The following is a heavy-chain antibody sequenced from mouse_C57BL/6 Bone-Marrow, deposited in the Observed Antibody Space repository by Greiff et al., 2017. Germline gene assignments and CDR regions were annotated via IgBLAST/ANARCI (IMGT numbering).Heavy chain of an antibody. Sequence: EVQLQESGPELVKPGASVKIPCKASGYTFTDYNMDWVKQSHGKSLEWIGDINPNNGGTIYNQKFKGKATLTVDKSSSTAYMELRSLISEDTAVYYCARGDYDGGFDYWGQGTTLTVSS. V-gene: IGHV1-18*01. CDR2: INPNNGGT. J-gene: IGHJ2*01. CDR3: ARGDYDGGFDY. D-gene: IGHD2-4*01. CDR1: GYTFTDYN.